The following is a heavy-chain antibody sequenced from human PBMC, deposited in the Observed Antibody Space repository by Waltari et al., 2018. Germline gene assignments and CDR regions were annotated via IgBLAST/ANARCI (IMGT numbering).Heavy chain of an antibody. CDR2: INTNTGNP. Sequence: QVQLVQSGSELKKPGASVKVSCKASGYTFTSYAMNWVRQAPGQGLEWMGWINTNTGNPTYAQGFTGRFVFSLDTSVSTAYLQISSLKAEDTAVYYCARPLDIVVVPAAMYYYYGMDVWGQGTMVTVSS. V-gene: IGHV7-4-1*02. J-gene: IGHJ6*02. CDR1: GYTFTSYA. CDR3: ARPLDIVVVPAAMYYYYGMDV. D-gene: IGHD2-2*01.